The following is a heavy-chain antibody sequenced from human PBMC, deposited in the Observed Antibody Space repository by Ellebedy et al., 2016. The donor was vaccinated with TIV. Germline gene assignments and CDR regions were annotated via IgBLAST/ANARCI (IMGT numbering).Heavy chain of an antibody. D-gene: IGHD1-1*01. V-gene: IGHV1-69*13. CDR1: GYTFTSYH. CDR3: ARGPTGQTWYQHGLDV. CDR2: IIPIFGIA. Sequence: SVKVSCXASGYTFTSYHISWVRQAPGQGLEWLGGIIPIFGIANYAQNFQGRVTITADESTNTAYMELTSLRSEDTAVYYCARGPTGQTWYQHGLDVWGQGTAVTVAS. J-gene: IGHJ6*02.